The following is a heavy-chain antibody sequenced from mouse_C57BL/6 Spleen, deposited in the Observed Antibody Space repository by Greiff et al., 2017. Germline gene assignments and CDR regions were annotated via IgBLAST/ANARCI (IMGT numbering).Heavy chain of an antibody. CDR2: IYPGDGDT. J-gene: IGHJ2*01. Sequence: VKLMESGAELVKPGASVKISCKASGYAFSSYWMNWVKQRPGKGLEWIGQIYPGDGDTNYNGKFKGKATLTADKSSSTAYMQLSSLTSEDSAVYFCARSPYYYGSSCFDYWGQGTTLTVSS. V-gene: IGHV1-80*01. CDR3: ARSPYYYGSSCFDY. D-gene: IGHD1-1*01. CDR1: GYAFSSYW.